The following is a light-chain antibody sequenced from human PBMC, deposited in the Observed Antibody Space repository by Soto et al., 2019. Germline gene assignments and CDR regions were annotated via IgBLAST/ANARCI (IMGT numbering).Light chain of an antibody. V-gene: IGLV2-8*01. CDR1: SSDVGGYNY. CDR2: EVN. CDR3: SSYAGSSNV. J-gene: IGLJ1*01. Sequence: QSALTQPPSASGSPGQSVAISCTGTSSDVGGYNYVSWYQQHPGKAPKLMIYEVNKRPSVVPDRFSGSKSGNTASLTVSGLQAEDEADYYCSSYAGSSNVFGTGTKVTV.